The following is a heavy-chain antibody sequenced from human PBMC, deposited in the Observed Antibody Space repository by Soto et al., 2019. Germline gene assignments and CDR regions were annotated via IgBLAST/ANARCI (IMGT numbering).Heavy chain of an antibody. Sequence: GGSLRLSCAASGFTFGDAWMSWVRQAPGKGLEWVGRIKSKTDGGTTEYAAPVKGRFTISRDDSKNTLYLQMNSLKTEDTAVYYCTTVCSGGSGYFEWDYYYGMDVWGQGTMVTVSS. V-gene: IGHV3-15*01. CDR3: TTVCSGGSGYFEWDYYYGMDV. J-gene: IGHJ6*02. CDR2: IKSKTDGGTT. CDR1: GFTFGDAW. D-gene: IGHD2-15*01.